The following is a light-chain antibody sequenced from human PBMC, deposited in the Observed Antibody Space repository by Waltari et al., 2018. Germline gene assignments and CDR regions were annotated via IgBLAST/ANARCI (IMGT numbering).Light chain of an antibody. J-gene: IGLJ3*02. CDR1: RSNIRAGLQ. CDR3: QPSDAGLRGPWV. CDR2: DPS. Sequence: QSALTQPPSVSGAPGQRVTISCTGSRSNIRAGLQAYWYQHLPGAAPKLVIFDPSNRPSGVPARFSAANSAASASPPIAALQHVDEADYYCQPSDAGLRGPWVFGSGTKLTVL. V-gene: IGLV1-40*01.